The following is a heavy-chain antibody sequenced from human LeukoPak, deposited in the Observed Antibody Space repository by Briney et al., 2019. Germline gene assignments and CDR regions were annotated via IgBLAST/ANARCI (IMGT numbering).Heavy chain of an antibody. D-gene: IGHD3-10*01. CDR1: GGTFSSYA. CDR3: ARGGSPGGYHYYYMDV. CDR2: IIPIFGTA. Sequence: GASVKVSCKASGGTFSSYAISWVRQAPGQGLEWMGGIIPIFGTANYAQKFQGRVTITTDESTSTAYMELSSLRSEDTAVYYCARGGSPGGYHYYYMDVWGKGTTVTVSS. V-gene: IGHV1-69*05. J-gene: IGHJ6*03.